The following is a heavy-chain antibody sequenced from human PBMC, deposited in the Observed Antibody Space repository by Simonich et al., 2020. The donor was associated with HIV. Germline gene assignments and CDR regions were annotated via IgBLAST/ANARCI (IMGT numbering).Heavy chain of an antibody. Sequence: QVQLQQWGAGLLKSSETLSLTCAVYGGSFSGYYWSWIRQPPGKGLELLGEITYSGRTNKNPALKSRVTKSVDTSKSQFSLKLKSVTAADTAVYYCAREVGYYPPHLEENNAFDIWGQGTMVTVSS. D-gene: IGHD3-10*01. CDR2: ITYSGRT. J-gene: IGHJ3*02. CDR1: GGSFSGYY. V-gene: IGHV4-34*01. CDR3: AREVGYYPPHLEENNAFDI.